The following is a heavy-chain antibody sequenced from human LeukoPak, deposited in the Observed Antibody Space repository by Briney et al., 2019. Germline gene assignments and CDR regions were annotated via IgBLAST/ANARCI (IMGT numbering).Heavy chain of an antibody. CDR1: GGSFSGYY. CDR2: INHSGST. CDR3: ARGATYYYDSSYYYYYYYMDV. D-gene: IGHD3-22*01. J-gene: IGHJ6*03. V-gene: IGHV4-34*01. Sequence: PSETLSLTCAVYGGSFSGYYWSWIRQPPGKGLEWIGEINHSGSTNYNPSLKSRVTISVDTSKNQFSLKLSSVTAADTAVYYCARGATYYYDSSYYYYYYYMDVWGKGTTVTISS.